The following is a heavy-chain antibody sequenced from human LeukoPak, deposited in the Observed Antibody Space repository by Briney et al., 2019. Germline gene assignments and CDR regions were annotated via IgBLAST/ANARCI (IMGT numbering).Heavy chain of an antibody. CDR2: ISSSSSTI. CDR1: GFTFSSYA. V-gene: IGHV3-48*01. CDR3: AKIRGSYQEFDC. J-gene: IGHJ4*02. D-gene: IGHD3-16*02. Sequence: GGSLRLSCAASGFTFSSYAMSWVRQAPGKGLEWVSYISSSSSTINYADSVKGRFTISRDNAKNSLYLQMNSLRGEDTAIYYCAKIRGSYQEFDCWGQGTLVTVSS.